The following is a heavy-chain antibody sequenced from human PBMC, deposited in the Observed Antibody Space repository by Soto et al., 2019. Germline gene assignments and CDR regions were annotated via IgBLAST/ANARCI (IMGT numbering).Heavy chain of an antibody. CDR3: ARAFYGVDL. V-gene: IGHV4-30-2*06. CDR2: IYQSGSA. J-gene: IGHJ6*02. CDR1: GGSITSGGYS. Sequence: TLSLTCTVSGGSITSGGYSWSWIRQSPGQGLEWIGYIYQSGSAFYNPSLKTRATILVDRSKNQFSLNLTSVTAADAAVYYCARAFYGVDLWGQGTTVTVSS.